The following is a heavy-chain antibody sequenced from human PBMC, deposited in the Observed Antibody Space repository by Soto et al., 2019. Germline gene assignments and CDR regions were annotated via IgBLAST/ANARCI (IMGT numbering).Heavy chain of an antibody. Sequence: GGSLRLSCAASGFTFSSYGMHWVRQAPGKGLEWVAVISYDGSNKYYADSVKGRFTISRDNSKNTLYLQMNSLRAEDTAVYYCASEVIAAAGIDYWGQGTLVTVSS. CDR2: ISYDGSNK. CDR3: ASEVIAAAGIDY. V-gene: IGHV3-30*03. D-gene: IGHD6-13*01. CDR1: GFTFSSYG. J-gene: IGHJ4*02.